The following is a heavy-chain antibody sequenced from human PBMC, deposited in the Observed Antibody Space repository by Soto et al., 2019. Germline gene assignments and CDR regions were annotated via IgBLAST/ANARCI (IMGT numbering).Heavy chain of an antibody. D-gene: IGHD3-10*01. CDR1: GYTFTSYD. J-gene: IGHJ5*02. Sequence: ASVKVSCKASGYTFTSYDINWVRQATGQGLEWMGWMNPNSGNTGYAQKFQGRVTMTRNTSINTAYMELSSLRSEDTAVYYCARSLDGSGSYYKKDWFDPWGQGTLVTVSS. CDR2: MNPNSGNT. CDR3: ARSLDGSGSYYKKDWFDP. V-gene: IGHV1-8*01.